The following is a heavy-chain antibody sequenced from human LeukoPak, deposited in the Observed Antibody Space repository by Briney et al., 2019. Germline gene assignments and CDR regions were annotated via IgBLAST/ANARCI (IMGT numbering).Heavy chain of an antibody. V-gene: IGHV1-8*01. Sequence: ASVKVSCKASGYTFTIYDINWVRQATGQGLEWMGWMNPNSGNTGYAQKFQGRVTMTRNTSISTAYMELSSLRSEDTAVYYCASTIVVVREIAFDIWGQGTMATVSS. CDR1: GYTFTIYD. CDR3: ASTIVVVREIAFDI. D-gene: IGHD3-22*01. CDR2: MNPNSGNT. J-gene: IGHJ3*02.